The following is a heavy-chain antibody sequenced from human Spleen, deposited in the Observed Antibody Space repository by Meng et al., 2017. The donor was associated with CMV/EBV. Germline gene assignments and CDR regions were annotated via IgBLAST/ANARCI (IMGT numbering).Heavy chain of an antibody. CDR1: GFTFSDNV. D-gene: IGHD6-6*01. CDR3: ARPYSSSSRVWYGMDV. CDR2: IKQDGSEK. Sequence: GESLKISCAASGFTFSDNVFHWVRQAPGKGLEWVANIKQDGSEKDYVDSVKGRFTISRDNAKNSLYLQMNSLRAEDTAVYYCARPYSSSSRVWYGMDVCGQGTTVTVSS. J-gene: IGHJ6*02. V-gene: IGHV3-7*01.